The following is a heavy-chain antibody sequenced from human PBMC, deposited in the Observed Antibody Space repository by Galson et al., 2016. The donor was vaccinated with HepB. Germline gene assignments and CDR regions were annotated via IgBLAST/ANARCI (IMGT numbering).Heavy chain of an antibody. J-gene: IGHJ6*02. Sequence: SLRLSCAASGFTFDEHAMHWVRQVPGKGLEWVSGISWNSATIKYVDSVKGRFTISRDNAKNSLYLQMNSLRAEDTAFYYCAKDIGLELLCYGMDVWGQGTTVTVSS. D-gene: IGHD1-7*01. CDR2: ISWNSATI. V-gene: IGHV3-9*01. CDR3: AKDIGLELLCYGMDV. CDR1: GFTFDEHA.